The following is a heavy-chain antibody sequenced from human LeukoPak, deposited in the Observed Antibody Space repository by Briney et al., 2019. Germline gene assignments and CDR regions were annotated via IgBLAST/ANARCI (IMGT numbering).Heavy chain of an antibody. Sequence: SVKVSFKASGGTFSSYAISWVRQAPGQGLEWMGRIIPIFGIANYAQKFQGRVTITADKSTSTAYMELSSLRSEDTAVYYCARDSAHYFDYWGQGTLVTVSS. J-gene: IGHJ4*02. V-gene: IGHV1-69*04. CDR3: ARDSAHYFDY. CDR2: IIPIFGIA. CDR1: GGTFSSYA.